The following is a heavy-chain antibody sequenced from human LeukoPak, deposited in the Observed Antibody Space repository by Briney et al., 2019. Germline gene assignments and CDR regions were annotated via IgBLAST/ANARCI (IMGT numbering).Heavy chain of an antibody. V-gene: IGHV3-30*18. J-gene: IGHJ4*02. D-gene: IGHD6-13*01. Sequence: GGSLRLSCAASGFTFSSYGMHWVAQAPGKGLQWVAVISYDGSNKYYADSVKGRFTISRDNSKNTLYLQMNSLRAEDTAVYYCAKAKPYSSSWYWDYWGQGTLVTVSS. CDR3: AKAKPYSSSWYWDY. CDR1: GFTFSSYG. CDR2: ISYDGSNK.